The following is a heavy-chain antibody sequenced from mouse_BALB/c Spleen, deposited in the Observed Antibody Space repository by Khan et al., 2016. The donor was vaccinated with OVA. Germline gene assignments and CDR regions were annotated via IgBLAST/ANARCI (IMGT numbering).Heavy chain of an antibody. V-gene: IGHV5-4*02. D-gene: IGHD2-13*01. CDR3: TRGYYGDPFAF. Sequence: EVELVESGGGLVKPGGSLKLSCEASGFTFSDYYMYWVRQTPEKRLEGVATISDGGNYIYYPDSVKGRFTISRDDVRNNLYLRMSGLNAEDTAMYYCTRGYYGDPFAFWGQGTLVTVSA. J-gene: IGHJ3*01. CDR1: GFTFSDYY. CDR2: ISDGGNYI.